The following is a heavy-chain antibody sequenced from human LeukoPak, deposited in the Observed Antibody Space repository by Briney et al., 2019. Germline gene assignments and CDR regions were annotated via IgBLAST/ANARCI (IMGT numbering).Heavy chain of an antibody. J-gene: IGHJ4*02. CDR1: GFTFSSYG. CDR2: ISGSGGST. D-gene: IGHD4-11*01. V-gene: IGHV3-23*01. CDR3: AKDLRLNYEAFDY. Sequence: SGGSLRLSCAASGFTFSSYGMSWVRQAPGKGLEWVSAISGSGGSTYYADSVKGRFTISRDNSKNTLYLQMNSLRAEDTAVYYCAKDLRLNYEAFDYWGQGTLVTVSS.